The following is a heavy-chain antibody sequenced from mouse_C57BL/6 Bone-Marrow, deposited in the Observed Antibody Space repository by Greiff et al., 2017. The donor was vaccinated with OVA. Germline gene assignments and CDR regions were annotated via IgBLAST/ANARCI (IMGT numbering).Heavy chain of an antibody. CDR1: GYTFTSYT. V-gene: IGHV1-4*01. CDR2: IDPTNDYT. Sequence: VQLQQSGAELARPGASVKMSCKDSGYTFTSYTIHWVKQRPGQGLEWIGYIDPTNDYTNYNQKFKGKATLTADKSSSTAYMQLSSLTSEDSAVYYCTRGYYFDYWGQGTTLTVSS. J-gene: IGHJ2*01. CDR3: TRGYYFDY.